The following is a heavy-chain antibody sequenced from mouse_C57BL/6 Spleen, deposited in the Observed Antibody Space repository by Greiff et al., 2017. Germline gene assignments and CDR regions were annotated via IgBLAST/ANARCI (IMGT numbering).Heavy chain of an antibody. CDR1: GYTFTSYG. J-gene: IGHJ4*01. CDR3: ARGGGYDGYYAMDY. D-gene: IGHD2-2*01. Sequence: QVQLQQSGAELARPGASVKLSCKASGYTFTSYGISWVKQRTGQGLEWIGEIYPRSGNTYYNEKFKGKATLTVDKSSSTAYMELRSLTSEDSAVYYGARGGGYDGYYAMDYWGQGTSVTVSS. CDR2: IYPRSGNT. V-gene: IGHV1-81*01.